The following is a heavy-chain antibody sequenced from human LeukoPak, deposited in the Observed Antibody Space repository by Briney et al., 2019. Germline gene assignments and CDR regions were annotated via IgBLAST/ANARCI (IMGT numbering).Heavy chain of an antibody. D-gene: IGHD4-17*01. V-gene: IGHV3-7*01. CDR3: ARHPYGVLDY. CDR1: GFTFSTFW. CDR2: IKEHGGET. J-gene: IGHJ4*02. Sequence: PGGSLRLSCAASGFTFSTFWMSWVRQPPGKGLEWVANIKEHGGETYYLDSVRGRFTISRDNVKNSLYLQMNSLRAEDTAVYYCARHPYGVLDYWGQGTLVTVSS.